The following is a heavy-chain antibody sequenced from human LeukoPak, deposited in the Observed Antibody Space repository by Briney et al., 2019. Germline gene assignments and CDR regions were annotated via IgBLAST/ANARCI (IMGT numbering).Heavy chain of an antibody. V-gene: IGHV4-4*07. D-gene: IGHD3-22*01. CDR1: GASIRSDY. Sequence: SETLSLTCIVSGASIRSDYWSWIRQPAGKGLEWLGRIYTSGSTNYNPSLKSRVTMSVDTSKNQFSLKLSSVTAADTAVYYCARGYYYDSSVYFDYWGQGTLVPVSS. CDR2: IYTSGST. J-gene: IGHJ4*02. CDR3: ARGYYYDSSVYFDY.